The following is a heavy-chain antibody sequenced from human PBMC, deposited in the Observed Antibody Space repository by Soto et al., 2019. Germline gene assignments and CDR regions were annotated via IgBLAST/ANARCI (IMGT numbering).Heavy chain of an antibody. V-gene: IGHV6-1*01. J-gene: IGHJ4*02. CDR2: TYYRSKWYN. CDR3: ATWRFDY. CDR1: GVSFSSNIAA. Sequence: SQAFSHTYASSGVSFSSNIAACNWIRHSPSRGLERLGRTYYRSKWYNDYAVSMRSRITINPDTTKNQFSLQLNSATPEDTAVYYCATWRFDYWGQGTLVTVPS.